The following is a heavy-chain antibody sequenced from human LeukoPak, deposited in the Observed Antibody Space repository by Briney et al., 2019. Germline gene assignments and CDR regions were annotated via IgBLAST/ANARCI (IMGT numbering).Heavy chain of an antibody. J-gene: IGHJ6*02. D-gene: IGHD2-15*01. CDR2: IYPGDSDT. CDR3: ARVYCSGGSCAYGMDV. Sequence: GESLKISCKGSGYSFTSYWIGWVRQMPGKGLEWMGIIYPGDSDTRYSPSFQGQDTISADKSISTAYLQWSSLKASDTAMYYCARVYCSGGSCAYGMDVWGQGTTVTVSS. CDR1: GYSFTSYW. V-gene: IGHV5-51*01.